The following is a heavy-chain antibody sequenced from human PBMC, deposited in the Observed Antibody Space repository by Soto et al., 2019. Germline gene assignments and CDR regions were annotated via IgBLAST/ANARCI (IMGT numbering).Heavy chain of an antibody. D-gene: IGHD3-16*02. CDR3: ARALHLGELSLLGSPPGFDY. J-gene: IGHJ4*02. CDR1: GGSFSGYY. CDR2: INHSGST. Sequence: QVQLQQWGAGLLKPSETLSLTCAVYGGSFSGYYWSWIRQPPGKVLEWIGEINHSGSTNYNPSLKSRVTISVDTSKTQFSLKLSSVTAADTSVYYCARALHLGELSLLGSPPGFDYWGQGTLVTVSS. V-gene: IGHV4-34*01.